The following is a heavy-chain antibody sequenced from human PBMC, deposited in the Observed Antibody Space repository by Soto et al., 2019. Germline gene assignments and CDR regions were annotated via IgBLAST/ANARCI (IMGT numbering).Heavy chain of an antibody. CDR1: GGSISSSSYY. D-gene: IGHD3-22*01. Sequence: SETLSLTCTVSGGSISSSSYYWGWIRQPPGKGLEWIGSIYYSGSTYYNPSLKSRVTISVDTSKNQFSLKLSSVTAADTAVYYCARHGLSDSSGYGFDYWGQGTLVTVSS. J-gene: IGHJ4*02. CDR3: ARHGLSDSSGYGFDY. V-gene: IGHV4-39*01. CDR2: IYYSGST.